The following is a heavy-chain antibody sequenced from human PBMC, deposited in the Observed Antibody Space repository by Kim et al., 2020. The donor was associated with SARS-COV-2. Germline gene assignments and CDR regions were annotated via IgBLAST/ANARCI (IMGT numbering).Heavy chain of an antibody. J-gene: IGHJ5*02. Sequence: GGSLRLSCAASGFTFSSYGMSWVRQAPEKGLECVSAISGSGGSTYYADSVKGRFTISRDNSKNTLYLQMNSLRAVDTAVYYCAKDEGWLHSTWGQGTLVTVSS. D-gene: IGHD5-12*01. CDR1: GFTFSSYG. CDR2: ISGSGGST. V-gene: IGHV3-23*01. CDR3: AKDEGWLHST.